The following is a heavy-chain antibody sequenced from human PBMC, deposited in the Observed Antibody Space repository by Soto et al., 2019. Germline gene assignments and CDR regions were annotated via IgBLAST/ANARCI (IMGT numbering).Heavy chain of an antibody. Sequence: GGSLRLSXTASGFTFGDYAMSWFRQAPGKGLEWVGFIRSKAYGGTTEYAASVKGRFTISRDDSKSIAYLQMNSLKTEDTAVYYCTSRYYDFWSGYFWFDPWGQGTLVTVSS. J-gene: IGHJ5*02. V-gene: IGHV3-49*03. D-gene: IGHD3-3*01. CDR2: IRSKAYGGTT. CDR3: TSRYYDFWSGYFWFDP. CDR1: GFTFGDYA.